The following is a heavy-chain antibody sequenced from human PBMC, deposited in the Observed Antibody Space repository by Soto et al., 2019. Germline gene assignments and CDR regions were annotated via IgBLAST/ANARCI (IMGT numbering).Heavy chain of an antibody. CDR2: TTPILGTT. V-gene: IGHV1-69*01. Sequence: QVQLVQSGAEVKKPGSSVKVSCKASGGTLNTYAINWLRQAPGQGLEWMGGTTPILGTTDYEQKFQGTLAISADEARNTLYMELRSLTSDDRAVYYWTRRESSDTGDHWGQGTVVVVPS. CDR1: GGTLNTYA. CDR3: TRRESSDTGDH. D-gene: IGHD3-22*01. J-gene: IGHJ4*02.